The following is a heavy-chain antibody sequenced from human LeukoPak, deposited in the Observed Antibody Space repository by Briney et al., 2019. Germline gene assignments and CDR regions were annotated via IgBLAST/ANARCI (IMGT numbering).Heavy chain of an antibody. CDR3: ARTAPAARPFDY. CDR2: ISSSSSYI. V-gene: IGHV3-21*01. Sequence: GGSLRLSCAASGFTFSSYYMSWVRQAPGKGLEWVSSISSSSSYIYYADSVKGRFTISRDNAKNSLYLQMNSLRAEDTAVYYCARTAPAARPFDYWGQGTLVTVSS. D-gene: IGHD6-6*01. J-gene: IGHJ4*02. CDR1: GFTFSSYY.